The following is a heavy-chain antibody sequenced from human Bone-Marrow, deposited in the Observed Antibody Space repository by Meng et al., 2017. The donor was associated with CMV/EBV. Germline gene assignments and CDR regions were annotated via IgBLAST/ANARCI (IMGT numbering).Heavy chain of an antibody. V-gene: IGHV3-23*01. CDR1: GFTFSSYW. CDR3: AKKYYDFWSGYYPDY. Sequence: GGSLRLSCAASGFTFSSYWMHWVRQAPGKGLEWVSAISGSGGSTYYADAVKGRFTISRDNSKNTLYLQMNSLRAEDTAVYYCAKKYYDFWSGYYPDYWGQGTLVTVSS. D-gene: IGHD3-3*01. J-gene: IGHJ4*02. CDR2: ISGSGGST.